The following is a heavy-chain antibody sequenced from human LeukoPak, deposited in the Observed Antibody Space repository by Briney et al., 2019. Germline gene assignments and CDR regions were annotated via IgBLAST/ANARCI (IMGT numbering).Heavy chain of an antibody. CDR3: ARPFWSGYNYYFDY. CDR2: MIHSGSS. D-gene: IGHD3-3*01. J-gene: IGHJ4*02. Sequence: SETLSLTCGVSGGAFSGFYWSWIRQAPGKGLEWIGEMIHSGSSNYNPSLRSRVTISGDTSKNQFSLKLSSVTATDTAVYYCARPFWSGYNYYFDYWGQGTLVTVSS. V-gene: IGHV4-34*12. CDR1: GGAFSGFY.